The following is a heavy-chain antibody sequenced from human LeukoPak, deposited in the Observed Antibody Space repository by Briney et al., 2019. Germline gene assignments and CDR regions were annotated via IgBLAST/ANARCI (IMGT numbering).Heavy chain of an antibody. CDR3: ARELGAFDI. Sequence: GGSLKLSCAVSGFTFSSYTMNWVRQAPGKGLGWVSSISSSSSYIYYADSLKGRFTISRDNAKNSLYLQMNSLRAEDTAVYYCARELGAFDIWGQGTMVTVSS. J-gene: IGHJ3*02. D-gene: IGHD7-27*01. CDR1: GFTFSSYT. V-gene: IGHV3-21*01. CDR2: ISSSSSYI.